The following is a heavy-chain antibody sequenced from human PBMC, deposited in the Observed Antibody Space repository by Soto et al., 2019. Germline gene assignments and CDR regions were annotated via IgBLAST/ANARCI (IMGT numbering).Heavy chain of an antibody. Sequence: PGGSLRLSCAASGFTFSSYAMSWVRQAPGKGLEWVSAISGSGGSTYYADSVKGRFTISRDNSKNTLYLQMNSLRAEDTAVYYCARDSKWLAPGNPPGGYWGQGTLVTVSS. CDR2: ISGSGGST. CDR1: GFTFSSYA. V-gene: IGHV3-23*01. J-gene: IGHJ4*02. D-gene: IGHD6-19*01. CDR3: ARDSKWLAPGNPPGGY.